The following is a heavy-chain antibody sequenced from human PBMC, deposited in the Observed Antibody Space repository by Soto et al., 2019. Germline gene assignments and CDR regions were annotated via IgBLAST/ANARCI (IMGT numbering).Heavy chain of an antibody. CDR3: VRTSLVVAAATREDY. CDR1: GFTFSSYW. D-gene: IGHD2-15*01. CDR2: INSDGSST. V-gene: IGHV3-74*01. J-gene: IGHJ4*02. Sequence: EVQLVESGGGLVQPGGSLRLSCAASGFTFSSYWMHWVRQAPGKGLVWVSRINSDGSSTSYADSVKGRVTSSRDNAKNTLYLQMNSLRAEDTAVYYCVRTSLVVAAATREDYWGQGNLVTVSS.